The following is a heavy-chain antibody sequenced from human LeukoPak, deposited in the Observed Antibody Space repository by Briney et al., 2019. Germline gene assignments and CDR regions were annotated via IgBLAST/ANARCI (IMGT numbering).Heavy chain of an antibody. Sequence: PGGSLRLSCAASGFTFKSYAMSWVRLAPGKGLEWVSAIGDTDADGKYADSVRGRFTISRDNSRNTLYLHLNSLRVEDTAIYYCGRDWKLDYWGQGTLVTVSS. CDR3: GRDWKLDY. CDR2: IGDTDADG. J-gene: IGHJ4*02. D-gene: IGHD1-1*01. V-gene: IGHV3-23*01. CDR1: GFTFKSYA.